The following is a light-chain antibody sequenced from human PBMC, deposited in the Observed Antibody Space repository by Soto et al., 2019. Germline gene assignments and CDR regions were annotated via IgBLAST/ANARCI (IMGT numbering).Light chain of an antibody. J-gene: IGKJ3*01. CDR2: GAS. CDR1: LSVGRN. V-gene: IGKV3-15*01. CDR3: QQYNKWPLFT. Sequence: TVMTQSPATLSVSPGERATLSCRASLSVGRNLAWYQQRPGQAPRLLIYGASTRATGIPVRFSGSGSGTEFTLTISSLQSEDFGFYYCQQYNKWPLFTFGPGTRVDMK.